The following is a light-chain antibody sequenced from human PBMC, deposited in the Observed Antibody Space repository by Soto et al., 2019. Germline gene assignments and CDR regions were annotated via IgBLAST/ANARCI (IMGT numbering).Light chain of an antibody. CDR1: QSVSTN. J-gene: IGKJ4*01. CDR2: GAS. V-gene: IGKV3-15*01. CDR3: QQYNNWPLT. Sequence: EIVMTQSPATLSVSPGERATLSCRASQSVSTNLAWYQQKPGQAPRLLIYGASTRATGIPARFSGSGSGTVFTLTISSLQSEDFAVYSCQQYNNWPLTFGGGTKV.